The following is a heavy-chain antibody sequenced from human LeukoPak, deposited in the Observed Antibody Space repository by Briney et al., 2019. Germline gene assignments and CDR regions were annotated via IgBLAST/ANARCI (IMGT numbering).Heavy chain of an antibody. D-gene: IGHD5-18*01. J-gene: IGHJ4*02. Sequence: PQASVTVSCKASGYTFTSYYMHWVRQAPGQGLEWMGIINPSGGSTSYAQKFQGRVTMTRDTSTSTVYMELSSLRSEDTAVYYCARAVGVGTRIQPFDYWGQGTLVTVSS. V-gene: IGHV1-46*01. CDR3: ARAVGVGTRIQPFDY. CDR1: GYTFTSYY. CDR2: INPSGGST.